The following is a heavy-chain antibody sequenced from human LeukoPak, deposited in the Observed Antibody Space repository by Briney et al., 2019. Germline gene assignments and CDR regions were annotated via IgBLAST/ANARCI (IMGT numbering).Heavy chain of an antibody. CDR1: GFTFSNYG. CDR2: ISYDGSNK. J-gene: IGHJ4*02. Sequence: PGGSLRLSCAASGFTFSNYGMHWVRQAPGKGREWVAGISYDGSNKFYADSVKGRFTISRDNSENTLFLQMNSLRPEDTAVYYCARAKWLRLLLLLDYWGQGTLVTVSS. CDR3: ARAKWLRLLLLLDY. V-gene: IGHV3-30*03. D-gene: IGHD5-12*01.